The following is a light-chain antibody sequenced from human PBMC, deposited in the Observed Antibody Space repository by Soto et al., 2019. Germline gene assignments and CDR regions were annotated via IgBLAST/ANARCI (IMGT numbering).Light chain of an antibody. CDR2: DAS. V-gene: IGKV3-20*01. J-gene: IGKJ4*01. CDR3: QQYGSTPLT. CDR1: QSVRSNY. Sequence: EIVLKQSPDTLSLSPGERATLSCRASQSVRSNYFAWYQQKPGQAPRFLIYDASSRATGIPDRFSGSGSGTDFTLTISRLEPEDFAVYYCQQYGSTPLTFGGGTKVDIK.